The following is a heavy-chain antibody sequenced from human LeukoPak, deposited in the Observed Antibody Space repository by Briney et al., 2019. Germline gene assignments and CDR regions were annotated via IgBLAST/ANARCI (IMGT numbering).Heavy chain of an antibody. V-gene: IGHV3-23*01. CDR1: GFTFSSYA. CDR2: ISGSGGST. CDR3: AKERLGSITIFGVAFDY. Sequence: GGSLRLSCAASGFTFSSYAMSWVRQAPGKGLEWVSAISGSGGSTYYADSAKGRFTVSRDNSKNTLYLQMNSLRAEDTAVYYCAKERLGSITIFGVAFDYWGQGTLVTVSS. J-gene: IGHJ4*02. D-gene: IGHD3-3*01.